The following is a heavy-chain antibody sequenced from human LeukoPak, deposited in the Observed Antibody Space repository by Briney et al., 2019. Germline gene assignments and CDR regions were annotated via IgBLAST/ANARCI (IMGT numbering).Heavy chain of an antibody. CDR1: GYSVISGYH. CDR3: ARDVGGGTSDY. D-gene: IGHD4-23*01. Sequence: SETLSLTCAVSGYSVISGYHWGWIRQPPGKGLEWVASANSGGGASYSPSLKSRATISLDRSNNHFSLEVRSVTAEDTAVYYCARDVGGGTSDYWGQGTLVTVSS. CDR2: ANSGGGA. J-gene: IGHJ4*02. V-gene: IGHV4-38-2*02.